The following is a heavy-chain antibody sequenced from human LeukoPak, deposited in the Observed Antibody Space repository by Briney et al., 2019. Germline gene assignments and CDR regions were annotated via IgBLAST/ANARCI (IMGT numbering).Heavy chain of an antibody. CDR1: GYTFKNYA. D-gene: IGHD2-15*01. J-gene: IGHJ5*02. CDR2: IIPIFGTA. CDR3: ARGPARISKGNWFDP. V-gene: IGHV1-69*13. Sequence: ASVKVSCKASGYTFKNYAISWVRQAPGQGLEWMGGIIPIFGTANYAQKFQGRVTITADESTSTAYMELSSLRSEDTAVYYCARGPARISKGNWFDPWGQGTLVTVSS.